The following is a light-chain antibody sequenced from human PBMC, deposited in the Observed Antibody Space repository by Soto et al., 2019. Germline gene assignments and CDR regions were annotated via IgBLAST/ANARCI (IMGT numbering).Light chain of an antibody. CDR1: QSLVSSDGTTY. Sequence: VVMTQSPLSLPVTLGQPASISCRASQSLVSSDGTTYLNWIQQRPGQSPRRLIYELSKRDSGVPDRFSGSGSDTDFTLRISRVEAEDVGTYYCMQATHWPRTFGQGTKVDIK. CDR3: MQATHWPRT. V-gene: IGKV2-30*01. J-gene: IGKJ1*01. CDR2: ELS.